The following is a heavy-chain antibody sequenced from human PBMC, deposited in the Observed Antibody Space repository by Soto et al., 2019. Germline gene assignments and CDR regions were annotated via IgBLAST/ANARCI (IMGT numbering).Heavy chain of an antibody. CDR2: ISSNGGST. J-gene: IGHJ4*02. Sequence: PGGSLRLSCSASGFTFSSYAMHWVRQAPGKGLEYVSAISSNGGSTYYADSVKGRFTISRDNSKNTLYLQMSSLRAEDTAVYYCVKRFQVVTDAFEYWGQGTLVTVSS. CDR1: GFTFSSYA. D-gene: IGHD3-22*01. CDR3: VKRFQVVTDAFEY. V-gene: IGHV3-64D*06.